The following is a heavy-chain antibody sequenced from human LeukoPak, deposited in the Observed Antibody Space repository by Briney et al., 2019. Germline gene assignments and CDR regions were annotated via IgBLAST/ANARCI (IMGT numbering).Heavy chain of an antibody. V-gene: IGHV4-30-4*08. CDR1: GGSISSGDYY. Sequence: SETLSLTCTVSGGSISSGDYYWSWIRQPPRKGLEWIGYIYYSGSTYYNPSLKSRVTLSVDTSKNQFSLKLSSVTAADTAVYYCARDLWYDQGTDIWGQGTMVTVSS. CDR2: IYYSGST. J-gene: IGHJ3*02. CDR3: ARDLWYDQGTDI. D-gene: IGHD3-10*01.